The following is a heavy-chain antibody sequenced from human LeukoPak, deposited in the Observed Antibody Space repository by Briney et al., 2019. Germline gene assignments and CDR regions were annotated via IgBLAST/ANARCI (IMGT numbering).Heavy chain of an antibody. V-gene: IGHV1-18*01. CDR3: ARWSGGSDWLYHYGMDV. CDR1: GYTFNNYG. CDR2: ISGYNGYT. J-gene: IGHJ6*02. Sequence: ASVKVSCKTSGYTFNNYGISWVRQAPGQGLEWMGWISGYNGYTNSAQQFQGRVTLTMDTSTSTVYMELRSLRSDDTAVYYCARWSGGSDWLYHYGMDVWGQGTTVTVSS. D-gene: IGHD6-19*01.